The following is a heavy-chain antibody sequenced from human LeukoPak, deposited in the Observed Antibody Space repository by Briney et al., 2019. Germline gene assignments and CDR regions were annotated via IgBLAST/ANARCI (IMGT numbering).Heavy chain of an antibody. CDR1: GFTFSSSA. D-gene: IGHD4-23*01. Sequence: PSETLSLSCAASGFTFSSSAMNWVRQAPGKGLEWVSYISSGTSTIYYADSVRGRFTFSRDNAKNSLYLQMKSLRAEDTAVYYCARDVTYYGGDWFDPWGQGTLVTVSS. CDR3: ARDVTYYGGDWFDP. V-gene: IGHV3-48*04. CDR2: ISSGTSTI. J-gene: IGHJ5*02.